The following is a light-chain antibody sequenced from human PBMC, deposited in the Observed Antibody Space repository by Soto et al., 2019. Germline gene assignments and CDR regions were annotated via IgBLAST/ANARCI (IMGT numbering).Light chain of an antibody. V-gene: IGLV1-44*01. CDR3: AAWDDSLNGYV. CDR1: SSNIGSNT. Sequence: QSVLTQPPSASGTPGQRVTISCSGSSSNIGSNTVNWYQQLPGMAPKLLIYSNNQRPSGVPDRFSGSKSGTSASLAISGLQSEDEADYYCAAWDDSLNGYVFGTWTKLTVL. J-gene: IGLJ1*01. CDR2: SNN.